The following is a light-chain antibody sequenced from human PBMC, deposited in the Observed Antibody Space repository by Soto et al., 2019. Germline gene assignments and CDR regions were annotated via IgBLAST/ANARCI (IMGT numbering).Light chain of an antibody. J-gene: IGLJ3*02. V-gene: IGLV2-18*02. CDR1: SSDVGDYEH. CDR3: SSYTSSSTWV. Sequence: QSVLTQPPSVSGSPGQSVTVSCTVTSSDVGDYEHVSWYQQAPGTAPKLIIFDVTNRPSGVPDRFSGSKSGNTPSLTIFGLQAEDEADYYCSSYTSSSTWVFGGGTQLTVL. CDR2: DVT.